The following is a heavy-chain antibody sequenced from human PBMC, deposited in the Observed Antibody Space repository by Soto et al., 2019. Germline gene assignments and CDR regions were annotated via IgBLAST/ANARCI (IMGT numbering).Heavy chain of an antibody. J-gene: IGHJ6*02. CDR1: GFTFSSYW. D-gene: IGHD1-1*01. V-gene: IGHV3-74*01. Sequence: PGGSLRLSCAASGFTFSSYWMHWVRQAPGKGLVWVSRINSDGSSTSYADSVKGRFTISRDNAKNTLYLQMNSLRAEDTAVYYCARVVYNWNEFRYYGMDVWGQGTTVTVSS. CDR2: INSDGSST. CDR3: ARVVYNWNEFRYYGMDV.